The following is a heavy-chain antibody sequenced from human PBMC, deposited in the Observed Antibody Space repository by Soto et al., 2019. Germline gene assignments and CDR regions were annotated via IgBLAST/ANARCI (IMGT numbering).Heavy chain of an antibody. CDR1: GYSFTSYW. CDR3: ARRTMVRGVGLYGMAV. CDR2: IDPSDSYT. D-gene: IGHD3-10*01. Sequence: PGESLKISCKGSGYSFTSYWVSWVRQMPGKGLEWMGRIDPSDSYTNYSPSFQGHVTISADKSISTAYLQWSSLKASDTAMYYCARRTMVRGVGLYGMAVWGQGTTVTVSS. J-gene: IGHJ6*02. V-gene: IGHV5-10-1*01.